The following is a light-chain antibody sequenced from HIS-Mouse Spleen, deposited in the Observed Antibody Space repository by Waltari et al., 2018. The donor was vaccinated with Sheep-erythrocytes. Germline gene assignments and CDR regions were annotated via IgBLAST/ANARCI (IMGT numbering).Light chain of an antibody. CDR2: DGS. CDR3: QQYDNLPLA. CDR1: QAISKY. J-gene: IGKJ4*01. V-gene: IGKV1-33*01. Sequence: DIQMTQSPSSLSASVGDRVTITCQASQAISKYLNWYQQKPGKAPKPLTYDGSNLETGVPSRFSGSRTGTDFTFTISSMQPEDIATYYCQQYDNLPLAFGGGTK.